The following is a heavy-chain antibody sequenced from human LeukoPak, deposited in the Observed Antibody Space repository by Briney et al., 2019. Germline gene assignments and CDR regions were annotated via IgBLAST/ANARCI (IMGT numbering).Heavy chain of an antibody. CDR2: MSYSGST. J-gene: IGHJ6*03. CDR3: AKDPDYYYYYMDV. CDR1: GGSISNSSYY. V-gene: IGHV4-39*07. Sequence: SETLSLTCTVSGGSISNSSYYWGWIRQPPGKGLEWIGIMSYSGSTYYNPSLNSRVSMSVDTSKHQFSLKQSSVTAADTAVYYCAKDPDYYYYYMDVWGKGTTVTVSS.